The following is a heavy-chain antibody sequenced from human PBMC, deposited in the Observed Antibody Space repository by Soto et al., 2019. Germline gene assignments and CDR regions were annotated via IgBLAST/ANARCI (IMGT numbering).Heavy chain of an antibody. D-gene: IGHD3-22*01. J-gene: IGHJ4*02. CDR2: ISSTSSHT. Sequence: VGSLRLSCAASRFTFSNYSMNWVRQAPGKGLEWVSSISSTSSHTYYADSVKGRFTISRDNTKNSLYLQMNSLRAEDTAVYYCARVHSSGSNSAVDYWGQGTLVTVSS. CDR1: RFTFSNYS. CDR3: ARVHSSGSNSAVDY. V-gene: IGHV3-21*01.